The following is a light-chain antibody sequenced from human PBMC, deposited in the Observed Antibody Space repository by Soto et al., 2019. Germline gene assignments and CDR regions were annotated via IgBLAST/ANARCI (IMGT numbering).Light chain of an antibody. Sequence: QSVLTQPPSVSAAPGQKVTISCSGSSSNIGSDYVSWYQQLPGTAPKLLIYENNKRPSGIPDRFSGSKSGTSATLGIAGLQTGDEADYYCAALDKGVGGVVFGGGTKLTVL. CDR3: AALDKGVGGVV. V-gene: IGLV1-51*02. CDR1: SSNIGSDY. J-gene: IGLJ2*01. CDR2: ENN.